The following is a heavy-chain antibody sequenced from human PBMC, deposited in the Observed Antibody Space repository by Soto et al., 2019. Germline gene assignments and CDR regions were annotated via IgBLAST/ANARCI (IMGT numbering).Heavy chain of an antibody. Sequence: QVQLVQSGAEVKKPGSSVKVSCKASGGTFSSYAISWLRQAPGQGLEWMGGINPIFGAANYAQKFQDRVTITADESRSTAYMELSSRRSEDPAVYSCARDVILSGGGYYYMDVWGKGTTVTVSS. D-gene: IGHD2-21*01. J-gene: IGHJ6*03. V-gene: IGHV1-69*01. CDR2: INPIFGAA. CDR3: ARDVILSGGGYYYMDV. CDR1: GGTFSSYA.